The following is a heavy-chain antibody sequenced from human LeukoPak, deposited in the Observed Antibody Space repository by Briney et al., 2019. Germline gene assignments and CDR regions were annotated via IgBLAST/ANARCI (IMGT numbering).Heavy chain of an antibody. J-gene: IGHJ6*02. V-gene: IGHV3-23*01. CDR3: AKGILYDSSGSYYYYGMDV. D-gene: IGHD5/OR15-5a*01. CDR1: GFTFSTYA. Sequence: GGSLRLSCAASGFTFSTYAMNWVRQAPGKGLESISSISGSGGDKYYIDSVRGRFTISRDNSKNTLYLQMNSLRAEDTAVYYCAKGILYDSSGSYYYYGMDVWGQGTTVTVSS. CDR2: ISGSGGDK.